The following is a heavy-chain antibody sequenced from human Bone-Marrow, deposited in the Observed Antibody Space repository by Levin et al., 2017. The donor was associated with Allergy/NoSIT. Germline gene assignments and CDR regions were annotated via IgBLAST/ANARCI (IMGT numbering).Heavy chain of an antibody. Sequence: PGGSLRLSCTASGFNFLTYTIHWVRQAPGKGLEWVAVISSDGRNKYYADSVRGRFTISRDNSQNTLYLQMNNLRAEDTAVYYCARGVTYDFWSGYSSWGQGTLVTVSS. CDR3: ARGVTYDFWSGYSS. D-gene: IGHD3-3*01. J-gene: IGHJ5*02. CDR2: ISSDGRNK. CDR1: GFNFLTYT. V-gene: IGHV3-30*04.